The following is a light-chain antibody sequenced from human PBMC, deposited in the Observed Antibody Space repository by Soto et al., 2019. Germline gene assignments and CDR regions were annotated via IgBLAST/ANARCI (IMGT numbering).Light chain of an antibody. J-gene: IGKJ1*01. V-gene: IGKV3-20*01. CDR2: DAS. Sequence: IVLTQSQTTLSLSRGERGTFSCRASQSVTNYLAWYQQQPGQAPRLLIYDASSRATGIPDRFSGSGSGTDFTLTISRLEPEDFAVYYCQQSGSSRTFGQGTKVDIK. CDR3: QQSGSSRT. CDR1: QSVTNY.